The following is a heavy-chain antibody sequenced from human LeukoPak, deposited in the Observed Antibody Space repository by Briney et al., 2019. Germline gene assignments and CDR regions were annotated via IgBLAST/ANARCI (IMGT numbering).Heavy chain of an antibody. J-gene: IGHJ4*02. Sequence: ASVKVSCKASGYIFTGYYIHWVRQAPGQALEWMGWINPNSGDTHYAQKFQGRVTMTRDTSISTAYMELSRLRSDDTAVYYCARLAAAGTDYWGQGTLVTVSS. CDR1: GYIFTGYY. D-gene: IGHD6-13*01. V-gene: IGHV1-2*02. CDR3: ARLAAAGTDY. CDR2: INPNSGDT.